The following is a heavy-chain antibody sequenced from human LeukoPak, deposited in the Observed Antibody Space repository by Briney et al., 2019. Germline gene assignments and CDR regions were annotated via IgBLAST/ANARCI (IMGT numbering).Heavy chain of an antibody. D-gene: IGHD3-10*01. CDR3: ATMVRGELPPTFNWFDP. J-gene: IGHJ5*02. CDR2: FDPEDGET. CDR1: GYTLTELS. V-gene: IGHV1-24*01. Sequence: ASVKVSCKVSGYTLTELSMHWVRQAPGKGLEWMGGFDPEDGETIYAQKFQGRVTMTEDTSTDTAYMELSSLRSEDTAVYYCATMVRGELPPTFNWFDPWGQGTLVTVSS.